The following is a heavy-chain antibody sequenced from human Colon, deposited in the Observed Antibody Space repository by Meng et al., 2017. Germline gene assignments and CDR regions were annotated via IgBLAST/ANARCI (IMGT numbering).Heavy chain of an antibody. CDR1: GGSISSNYW. CDR3: ARIDYGGNGIEKYFFDY. V-gene: IGHV4-4*02. Sequence: QVRPRESGPGLVKPSGTLSLTCAVSGGSISSNYWWSWVRQSPKKGLEWIGEIHHGGTTNYNPSLKSRVTISVDTSNNQFSLKLSSVTAADTAVYYCARIDYGGNGIEKYFFDYWGQGTLVTVSS. CDR2: IHHGGTT. J-gene: IGHJ4*02. D-gene: IGHD4-23*01.